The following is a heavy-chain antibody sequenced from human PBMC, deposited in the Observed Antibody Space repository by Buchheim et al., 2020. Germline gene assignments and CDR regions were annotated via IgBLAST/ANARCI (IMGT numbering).Heavy chain of an antibody. Sequence: QVQLQQWGAGLLKPSETLSLTCAVYGGSFSGYYWSWIRQPPGKGLEWIGEINHSRSTNYNPSLKSRVTISVDTSKNHFSLKLSSVTAADTAVYYCARYKNYYYGMDVWGQGTT. CDR2: INHSRST. CDR1: GGSFSGYY. CDR3: ARYKNYYYGMDV. V-gene: IGHV4-34*01. J-gene: IGHJ6*02. D-gene: IGHD1-1*01.